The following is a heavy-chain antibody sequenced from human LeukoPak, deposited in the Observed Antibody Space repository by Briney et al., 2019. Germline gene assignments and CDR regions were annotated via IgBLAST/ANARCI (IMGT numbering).Heavy chain of an antibody. CDR1: GGSISSYY. V-gene: IGHV4-59*01. CDR2: IYNSGST. J-gene: IGHJ4*02. D-gene: IGHD2-21*02. CDR3: AGAKVTYFDY. Sequence: SETLSLTCTVSGGSISSYYWSWIRQPPGKGLEWIGYIYNSGSTNYNPSLKSRVTISVDTSKNQFSLKLSSVTAADTAVYYCAGAKVTYFDYWGQGTLVTVSS.